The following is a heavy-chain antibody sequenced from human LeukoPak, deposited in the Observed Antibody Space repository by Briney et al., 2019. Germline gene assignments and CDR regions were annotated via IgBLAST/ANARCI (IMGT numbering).Heavy chain of an antibody. Sequence: GGSLRLSCAASGFTFSSYSMNWVRQAPGKGLEWVSYISSSSSTIYYADSVKGRFTISRDNSKNTLYLQMNSLRAEDTAVYYCAKEEGDYPVWYFDLWGRGTLVTVSS. D-gene: IGHD4-17*01. CDR1: GFTFSSYS. V-gene: IGHV3-48*01. CDR3: AKEEGDYPVWYFDL. J-gene: IGHJ2*01. CDR2: ISSSSSTI.